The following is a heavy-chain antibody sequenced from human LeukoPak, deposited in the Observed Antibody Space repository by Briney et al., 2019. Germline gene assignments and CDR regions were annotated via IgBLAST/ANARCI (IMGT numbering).Heavy chain of an antibody. J-gene: IGHJ4*02. CDR1: GGSISSYY. Sequence: SETLSLTCTVSGGSISSYYWSWIRQPAGKGLEWIGRIYTSGSTNYNPSLKSRVTMSVDTSKNQFSLKLSSVTAADTAVYYCARVPLVAGSTGFCDYWGQGTLVTVSS. V-gene: IGHV4-4*07. CDR2: IYTSGST. CDR3: ARVPLVAGSTGFCDY. D-gene: IGHD6-19*01.